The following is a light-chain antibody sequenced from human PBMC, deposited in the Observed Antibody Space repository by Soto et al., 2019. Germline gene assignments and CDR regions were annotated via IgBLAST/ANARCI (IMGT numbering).Light chain of an antibody. Sequence: EIVLTQSLGTLSLSPWERATLSCRASQSVSSSYLAWYQQKPGQAPRLLIYGASSRATGIPDRFSGSGSGTDFTLTISRLEPEDFAVHYCQQYGSSPSITFGQGTRLEI. V-gene: IGKV3-20*01. CDR3: QQYGSSPSIT. CDR1: QSVSSSY. J-gene: IGKJ5*01. CDR2: GAS.